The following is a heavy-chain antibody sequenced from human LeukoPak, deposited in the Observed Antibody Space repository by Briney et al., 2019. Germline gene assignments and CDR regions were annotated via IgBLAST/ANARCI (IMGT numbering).Heavy chain of an antibody. J-gene: IGHJ3*02. CDR1: GFTVSRNY. V-gene: IGHV3-53*01. CDR3: ARDGGNPPRDAFDI. D-gene: IGHD4-23*01. Sequence: GGSLRLSCAATGFTVSRNYMTWVRQAPGKGLEWVSVIYTGGSTYSADSVKGRFTISRDNSKNTLYLQMNSLRAEDTAMYYCARDGGNPPRDAFDIWGQGTTVTVSS. CDR2: IYTGGST.